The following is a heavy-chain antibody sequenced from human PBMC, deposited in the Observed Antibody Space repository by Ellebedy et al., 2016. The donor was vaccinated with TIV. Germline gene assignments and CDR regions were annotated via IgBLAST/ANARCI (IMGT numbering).Heavy chain of an antibody. CDR2: ISYDGSNK. CDR1: GFTFSSYG. J-gene: IGHJ6*02. CDR3: AKDLDYGSGNGHYYYYGMDV. Sequence: GESLKISXAASGFTFSSYGMHWVRQAPGKGLEWVAVISYDGSNKYYADSVKGRFTISRDNSKNTLYLQMNSLRAEDTAVYYCAKDLDYGSGNGHYYYYGMDVWGQGTTVTVSS. D-gene: IGHD3-10*01. V-gene: IGHV3-30*18.